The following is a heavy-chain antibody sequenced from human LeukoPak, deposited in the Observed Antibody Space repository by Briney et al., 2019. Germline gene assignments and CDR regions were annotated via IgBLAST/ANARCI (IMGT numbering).Heavy chain of an antibody. D-gene: IGHD1-26*01. CDR1: GFTFSSYA. J-gene: IGHJ3*02. CDR2: ISGKGDNT. Sequence: GGSLRLSCAASGFTFSSYAMSWVRQAPGKGLEWVSGISGKGDNTFYADSVKGRFTISRDNSKNTLFLQMHSLRAEDTAVYYCARDGAMENSGSLDAFDIWGQGTMVTVSS. CDR3: ARDGAMENSGSLDAFDI. V-gene: IGHV3-23*01.